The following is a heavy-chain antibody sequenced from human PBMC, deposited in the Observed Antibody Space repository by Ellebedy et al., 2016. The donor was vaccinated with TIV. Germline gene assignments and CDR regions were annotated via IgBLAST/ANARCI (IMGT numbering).Heavy chain of an antibody. CDR2: ISADSANT. CDR1: GFTVNSNY. Sequence: GGSLRLSCVVSGFTVNSNYMSWVRQAPGKGLEWVSGISADSANTHYADSVKGRFTISRDNSKNTQYLQMNSLRAEDTAVYYCVKLDSSGYYYGRLDYWGQGTLVTVSS. V-gene: IGHV3-23*01. CDR3: VKLDSSGYYYGRLDY. D-gene: IGHD3-22*01. J-gene: IGHJ4*02.